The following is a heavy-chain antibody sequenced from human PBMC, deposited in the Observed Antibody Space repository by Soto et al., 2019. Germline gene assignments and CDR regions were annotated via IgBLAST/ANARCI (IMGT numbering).Heavy chain of an antibody. CDR2: ISAYNGNT. J-gene: IGHJ5*02. D-gene: IGHD5-12*01. V-gene: IGHV1-18*01. CDR1: GYTFTSYG. Sequence: ASVKVSCKASGYTFTSYGISWVRQAPGQGLEWMGWISAYNGNTNYAQKLQGRVTMTTDTSTSTAYMELRSLRAEDTALYYCAGGSGYDYAYNWFDPWGQGTLVTVSS. CDR3: AGGSGYDYAYNWFDP.